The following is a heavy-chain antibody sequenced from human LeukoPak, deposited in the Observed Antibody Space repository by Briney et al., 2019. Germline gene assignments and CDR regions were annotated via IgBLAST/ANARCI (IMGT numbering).Heavy chain of an antibody. CDR1: GYTFTSYG. J-gene: IGHJ5*02. Sequence: ASVKVSCKASGYTFTSYGISWVRQAPGQGLEWMGWISGYNGNTNYAQKFQGRVTMTTDTSTNTAYMELGSLRSDDTAVYYCTREATGYSWFDPWGQGTLVTVSS. CDR3: TREATGYSWFDP. CDR2: ISGYNGNT. V-gene: IGHV1-18*01. D-gene: IGHD3-9*01.